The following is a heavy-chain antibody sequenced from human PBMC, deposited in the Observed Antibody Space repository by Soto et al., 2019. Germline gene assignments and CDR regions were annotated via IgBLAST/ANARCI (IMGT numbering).Heavy chain of an antibody. V-gene: IGHV4-34*01. CDR3: ARTGGMDA. CDR1: DGFCSGYY. J-gene: IGHJ6*01. CDR2: FNHRGNT. Sequence: QVQLQQWGAGLLKPSETLSLSCAVYDGFCSGYYSSWLRQPPGKGPVWIGEFNHRGNTKYTPSLESRVTISVDTSKNQFSLKMNSVSTADTAVYYCARTGGMDAWRRGATVTVSS.